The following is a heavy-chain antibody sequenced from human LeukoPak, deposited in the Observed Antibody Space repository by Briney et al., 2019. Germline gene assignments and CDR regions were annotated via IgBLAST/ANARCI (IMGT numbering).Heavy chain of an antibody. V-gene: IGHV3-23*01. CDR2: ISGTGDST. CDR3: AKSLYGGCDY. D-gene: IGHD3-16*02. J-gene: IGHJ4*02. CDR1: GFAFSTYA. Sequence: GGSLRLSCAASGFAFSTYAMNWVRQAPGKGLEWVSAISGTGDSTYYADSVKGRFTISRDNSKNTLYLQMNSLRVEDTAVYYCAKSLYGGCDYWGQGTVVTVSS.